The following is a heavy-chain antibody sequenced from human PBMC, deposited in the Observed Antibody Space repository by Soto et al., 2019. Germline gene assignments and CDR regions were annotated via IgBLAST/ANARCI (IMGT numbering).Heavy chain of an antibody. Sequence: GASVKVSCKVSGYSFTELSLHWVRQAPGKGLEWMGGFDPEDGETVYAQKFQDRLSMTEDTSTDTAYMELSSLRSEDTAVYFCATNAPTYYHDSSAYLSWFDPWGQGTLVTVSS. J-gene: IGHJ5*02. V-gene: IGHV1-24*01. CDR3: ATNAPTYYHDSSAYLSWFDP. D-gene: IGHD3-22*01. CDR2: FDPEDGET. CDR1: GYSFTELS.